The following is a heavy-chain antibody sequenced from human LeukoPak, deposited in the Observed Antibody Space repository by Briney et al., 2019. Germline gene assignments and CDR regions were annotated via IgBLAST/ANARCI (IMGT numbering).Heavy chain of an antibody. V-gene: IGHV3-23*01. CDR3: WNAHFRDY. D-gene: IGHD2/OR15-2a*01. Sequence: PGGSLRLSCAVSGFTFTTYAMTWVRQAPGKGLEWVSAISGSGTSTYYADSVKGRFTISRDNSKNTLYLQINSLRAEDTAIYYCWNAHFRDYWGQGTLVTVSS. CDR1: GFTFTTYA. CDR2: ISGSGTST. J-gene: IGHJ4*02.